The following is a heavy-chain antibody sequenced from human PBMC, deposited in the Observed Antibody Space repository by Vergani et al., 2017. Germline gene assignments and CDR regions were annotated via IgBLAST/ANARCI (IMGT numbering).Heavy chain of an antibody. CDR1: GFTFDNYA. CDR3: AEAYLETYSGSWPNYYYYGMDV. Sequence: QLAESGGGLVQRGGSLRLSCAASGFTFDNYAMTWVRQAPGKGLQWVSGISGSGSSKFYEDSLKGRVTISRDNSKNTLYLQMNSLRAEDTAVYYCAEAYLETYSGSWPNYYYYGMDVWGQGTTVTVSS. V-gene: IGHV3-23*04. D-gene: IGHD1-26*01. J-gene: IGHJ6*02. CDR2: ISGSGSSK.